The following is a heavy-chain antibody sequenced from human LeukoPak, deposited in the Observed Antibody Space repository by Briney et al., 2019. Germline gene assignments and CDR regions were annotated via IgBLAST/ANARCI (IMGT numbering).Heavy chain of an antibody. D-gene: IGHD6-13*01. V-gene: IGHV4-34*01. J-gene: IGHJ5*02. CDR3: ARVAAAANNWFDP. CDR2: INHSGST. CDR1: GGSFSGYY. Sequence: PSETLSLTCAVYGGSFSGYYWSWIRQPPGKGLEWIGEINHSGSTNYNPSLKSRVTISVDTSKNQFSLKLSSVTAADTAVYYCARVAAAANNWFDPWGQGTLVTVSS.